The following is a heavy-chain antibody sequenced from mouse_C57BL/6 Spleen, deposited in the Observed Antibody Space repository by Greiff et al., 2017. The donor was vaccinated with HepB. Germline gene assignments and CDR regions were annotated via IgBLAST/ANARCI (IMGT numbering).Heavy chain of an antibody. Sequence: EVNVVDSEGGLVQPGSSMKLSCTASGFTFSDYYMAWVRQVPEKGLEWVANINYDGSSTYYLDSLKSRFIISRDNAKNILYLQMSSLKSEDTATYYCARDSYYSTYAMDYWGQGTSVTVSS. CDR1: GFTFSDYY. CDR3: ARDSYYSTYAMDY. D-gene: IGHD2-5*01. CDR2: INYDGSST. V-gene: IGHV5-16*01. J-gene: IGHJ4*01.